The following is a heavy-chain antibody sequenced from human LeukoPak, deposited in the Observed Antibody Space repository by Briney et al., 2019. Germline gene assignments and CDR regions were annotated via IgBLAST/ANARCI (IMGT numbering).Heavy chain of an antibody. J-gene: IGHJ6*02. CDR3: ARWAEYYYDSSGFFYGMDV. CDR1: GYTLTELS. V-gene: IGHV1-24*01. Sequence: ASVKVSCKVSGYTLTELSMHWVRQAPGKGLEWMGGFDPEDGETIYAQKLQGRVTMSTDTSTSTAYMELRSLRSDDTAVYYCARWAEYYYDSSGFFYGMDVWGQGTTVTVSS. D-gene: IGHD3-22*01. CDR2: FDPEDGET.